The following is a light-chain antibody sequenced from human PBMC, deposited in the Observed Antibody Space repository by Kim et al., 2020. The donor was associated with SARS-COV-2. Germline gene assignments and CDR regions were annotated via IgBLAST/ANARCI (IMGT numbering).Light chain of an antibody. CDR3: SSYAGSDWL. V-gene: IGLV2-23*02. CDR2: EVN. Sequence: QSALTQPASVSGSPGQSITISCTRTSSDVGCYNLVSWYQQHPGRAPKLMIFEVNKRPSGVSNRFSGSKSGNTASLTISGLQSEDEADYYCSSYAGSDWLFGGGTKLTVL. CDR1: SSDVGCYNL. J-gene: IGLJ2*01.